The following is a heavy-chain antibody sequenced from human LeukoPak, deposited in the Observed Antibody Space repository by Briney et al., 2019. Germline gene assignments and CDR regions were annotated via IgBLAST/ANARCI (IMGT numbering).Heavy chain of an antibody. V-gene: IGHV3-23*01. CDR1: GFTFSSYA. CDR2: ISGSGGST. CDR3: VKFIPLYNWFDP. J-gene: IGHJ5*02. D-gene: IGHD3-16*02. Sequence: SGGSLRLSCAASGFTFSSYAMSWVRQAPGKGLEWVSAISGSGGSTYYADSVKGRFTISRDNSKNTLYLQMNSLRAEDTAVYYCVKFIPLYNWFDPWGQGTLVTVSS.